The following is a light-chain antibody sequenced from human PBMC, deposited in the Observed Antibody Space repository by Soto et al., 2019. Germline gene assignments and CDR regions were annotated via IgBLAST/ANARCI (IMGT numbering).Light chain of an antibody. CDR1: QSVSSSS. J-gene: IGKJ4*01. V-gene: IGKV3-20*01. CDR2: GAS. Sequence: EIVLTQSPCTLSLSPGERATLSCRASQSVSSSSLAWYRQKRGQAPRLLIYGASNKATGIPDRFSGSGSGTEFTLTISRLEPEDFAVYYCQQYGSSPLTFGGGTKVDIK. CDR3: QQYGSSPLT.